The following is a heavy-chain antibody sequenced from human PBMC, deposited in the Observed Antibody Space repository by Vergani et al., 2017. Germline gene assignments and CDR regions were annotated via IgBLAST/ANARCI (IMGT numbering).Heavy chain of an antibody. J-gene: IGHJ4*02. V-gene: IGHV4-34*01. CDR3: AREQQLGGFDY. CDR2: INHSGST. CDR1: GGSFSGYY. Sequence: QVQLQQWGAGLLKPSETLSLTCAVYGGSFSGYYWSWIRQPPGKGLEWIGEINHSGSTNYNPSLKSRVTISVDTSKNQFSLKLSSVTAADTAVYYCAREQQLGGFDYWGQGTLVTVSS. D-gene: IGHD6-6*01.